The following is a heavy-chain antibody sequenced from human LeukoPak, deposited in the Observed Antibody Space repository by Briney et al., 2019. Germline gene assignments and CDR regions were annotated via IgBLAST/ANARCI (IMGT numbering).Heavy chain of an antibody. D-gene: IGHD2-8*01. J-gene: IGHJ5*02. V-gene: IGHV4-34*01. CDR3: ARLYLAPQNWFDP. Sequence: SETLSLTCAVYGGSFSGYYWSWIRQPPGKGLEWIGEINHSGSTNYNPSLKSRVTISVDTSKNQFSLKLSSVTAADTAVYYCARLYLAPQNWFDPWGQGTLVAVSS. CDR2: INHSGST. CDR1: GGSFSGYY.